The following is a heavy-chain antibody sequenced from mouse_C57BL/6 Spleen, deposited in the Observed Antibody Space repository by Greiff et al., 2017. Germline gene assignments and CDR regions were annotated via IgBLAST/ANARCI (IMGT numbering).Heavy chain of an antibody. J-gene: IGHJ2*01. CDR2: INPNNGGT. CDR1: GYTFTDYY. V-gene: IGHV1-26*01. D-gene: IGHD1-1*01. CDR3: AMREGYYPEGRDD. Sequence: EVQLQQSGPELVKPGASVKISCKASGYTFTDYYMNWVKQSHGKSLEWIGDINPNNGGTSYNQKFKGKATLTVDKSSSTAYMELRSLTSEDSAVYYCAMREGYYPEGRDDWGQGTTLTVSS.